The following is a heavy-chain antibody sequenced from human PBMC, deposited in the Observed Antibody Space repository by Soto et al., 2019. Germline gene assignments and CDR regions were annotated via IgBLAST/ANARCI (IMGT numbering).Heavy chain of an antibody. CDR1: GSTLRAYL. J-gene: IGHJ4*02. CDR2: ISGSGGIT. CDR3: GKDYYFDY. Sequence: AGALRHSSTYSGSTLRAYLMSWFRQAPGKGLEWVSGISGSGGITNYADSVKGRVTISRDNSKNSLYLQMNRLRAEYTTVYYFGKDYYFDYSGLGKLVTVS. V-gene: IGHV3-23*01.